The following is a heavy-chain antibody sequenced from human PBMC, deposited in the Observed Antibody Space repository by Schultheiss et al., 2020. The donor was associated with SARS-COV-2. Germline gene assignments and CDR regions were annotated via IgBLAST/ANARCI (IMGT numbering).Heavy chain of an antibody. CDR3: ARGATIRSAFDI. D-gene: IGHD5-12*01. Sequence: GGSLRLSCAASGFTFSSYAMSWVRQAPGKGLEWVGRTRNKANSYTTEYAASVKGRFTISRDDSKNSLYLQMNSLKTEDTAVYYCARGATIRSAFDIWGQGTMVTVSS. J-gene: IGHJ3*02. V-gene: IGHV3-72*01. CDR1: GFTFSSYA. CDR2: TRNKANSYTT.